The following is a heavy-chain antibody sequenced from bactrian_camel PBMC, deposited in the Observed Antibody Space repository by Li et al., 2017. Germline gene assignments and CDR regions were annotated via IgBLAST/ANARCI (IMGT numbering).Heavy chain of an antibody. V-gene: IGHV3S40*01. D-gene: IGHD4*01. Sequence: DVQLVESGGGAVETGGSLGLSCAASGDTDSSNCLAWFRQAPGKEREGVASINTGVGITYYATSVKGRFTISQDKNTVYLEMNSLEPEDTATYYCAAVRGADYSLSTACSRGQGTQVTVS. CDR3: AAVRGADYSLSTACS. CDR1: GDTDSSNC. J-gene: IGHJ4*01. CDR2: INTGVGIT.